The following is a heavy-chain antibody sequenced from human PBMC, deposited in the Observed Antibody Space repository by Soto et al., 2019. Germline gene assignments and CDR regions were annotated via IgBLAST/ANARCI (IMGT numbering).Heavy chain of an antibody. CDR3: AVYGYGVSAAAY. D-gene: IGHD4-17*01. CDR2: ISWNSGSI. Sequence: GGSLRLSCAASGFAFDDYAMHWVRQAPGKGLEWVSGISWNSGSIGYADSVKGRFTISRDNAKNSLYLQLNSLRPEDTAVYYCAVYGYGVSAAAYWGQGTLVTVSS. CDR1: GFAFDDYA. V-gene: IGHV3-9*01. J-gene: IGHJ4*02.